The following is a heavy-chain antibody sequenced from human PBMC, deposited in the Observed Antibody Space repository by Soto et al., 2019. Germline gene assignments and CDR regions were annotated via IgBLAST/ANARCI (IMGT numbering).Heavy chain of an antibody. V-gene: IGHV4-39*01. Sequence: SETLSLTCTVSGGSISSNGCYWGWIRQPPGKRLEWIGNIHYSGSTYYDSSLQSQVTISIDTSKNQFSLKLSSVTATDTAVYYCASQHYYDSSGYYVVYWGQGTLVTVSS. D-gene: IGHD3-22*01. CDR2: IHYSGST. CDR1: GGSISSNGCY. J-gene: IGHJ4*02. CDR3: ASQHYYDSSGYYVVY.